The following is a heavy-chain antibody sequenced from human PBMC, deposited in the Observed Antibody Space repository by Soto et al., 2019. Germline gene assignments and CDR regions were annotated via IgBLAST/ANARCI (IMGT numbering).Heavy chain of an antibody. CDR1: GDSISSYY. J-gene: IGHJ3*01. CDR3: ANHLSAWLRMDAFDV. Sequence: QVQLQESGPGLVKPSETLSLTCTVSGDSISSYYWSWIRQPPGKGLEWIGYAYYGGNTNYDPSLKSRVTITVDTSKSQFALKLTSVTGADTAVYYCANHLSAWLRMDAFDVWGPGTMVTVSS. D-gene: IGHD5-12*01. CDR2: AYYGGNT. V-gene: IGHV4-59*08.